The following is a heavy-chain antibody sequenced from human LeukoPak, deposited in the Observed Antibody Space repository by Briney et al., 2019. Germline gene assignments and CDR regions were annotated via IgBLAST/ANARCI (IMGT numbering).Heavy chain of an antibody. D-gene: IGHD3-3*01. V-gene: IGHV1-18*01. CDR3: ARDSYDFWSGYYPTIEPLDY. Sequence: ASVKVSCKASGYTFTSYGISWVRQAPGQGLEWMGWISAYNGNTNYAQKLQGRVTMTTDTSTSTAYMELRSLRSDDTAVYYCARDSYDFWSGYYPTIEPLDYWGQGTLVTVSS. CDR1: GYTFTSYG. CDR2: ISAYNGNT. J-gene: IGHJ4*02.